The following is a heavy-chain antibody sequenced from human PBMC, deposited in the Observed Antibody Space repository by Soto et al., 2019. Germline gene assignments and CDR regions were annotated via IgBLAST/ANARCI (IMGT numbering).Heavy chain of an antibody. D-gene: IGHD2-15*01. CDR3: AREENCRGGTCYSEYFHH. J-gene: IGHJ1*01. V-gene: IGHV1-46*01. CDR2: VNPSGGSA. Sequence: QVQLVQSGAEVKKPGASVKVSCKTSGSIFTAYSMHWVRQAPGQGLEWMGVVNPSGGSAHYAQSFEGRFTLNMDTSTSTFYMGLSSLRSEDTAVYYCAREENCRGGTCYSEYFHHWGQGTLVTDSS. CDR1: GSIFTAYS.